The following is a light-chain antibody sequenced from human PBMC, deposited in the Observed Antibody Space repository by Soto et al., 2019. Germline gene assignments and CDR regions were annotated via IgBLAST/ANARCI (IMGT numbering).Light chain of an antibody. J-gene: IGLJ1*01. CDR1: SSDGGGYNY. V-gene: IGLV2-14*03. Sequence: QSALTQPASVSGSPGQSITISCTGTSSDGGGYNYVSWYQQHAGKAPKLMIYDVSNQPSGVSNRFSGSKSGNTASLSISGLHAEDEADYYCSSYTRSSTPYVFGTGTKVTVL. CDR3: SSYTRSSTPYV. CDR2: DVS.